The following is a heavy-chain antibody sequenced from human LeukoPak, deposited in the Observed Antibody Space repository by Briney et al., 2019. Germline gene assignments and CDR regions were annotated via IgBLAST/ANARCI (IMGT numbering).Heavy chain of an antibody. V-gene: IGHV4-39*07. Sequence: PSETLSLTCTVSGASVSGSAYYWGWIRQPPGKGLEWIGNIYYSGSTYYNESLESRVTISVDTSKNQFSLKLSSVTAADTAVYYCARGGGSYPFPYYYYYYYMDVWGKGTTVTVSS. J-gene: IGHJ6*03. D-gene: IGHD1-26*01. CDR2: IYYSGST. CDR1: GASVSGSAYY. CDR3: ARGGGSYPFPYYYYYYYMDV.